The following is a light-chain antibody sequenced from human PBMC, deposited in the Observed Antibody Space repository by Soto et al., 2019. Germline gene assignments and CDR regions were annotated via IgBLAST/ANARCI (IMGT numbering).Light chain of an antibody. CDR2: PAS. CDR1: QDIKSY. J-gene: IGKJ5*01. Sequence: IQLTQSPAFLSASVGDRVTIACGASQDIKSYLAWYQQKPGKAPKLLIYPASTLQSGVPSRFRGSGSGTEFTLTISSLQPEDFATYHCQQVNDYPITFGQGTRLEIK. V-gene: IGKV1-9*01. CDR3: QQVNDYPIT.